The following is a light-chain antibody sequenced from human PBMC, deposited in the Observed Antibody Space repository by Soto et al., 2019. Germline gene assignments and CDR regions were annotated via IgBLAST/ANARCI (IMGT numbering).Light chain of an antibody. J-gene: IGKJ3*01. CDR3: HQYARSPLT. CDR2: LAS. V-gene: IGKV3-20*01. CDR1: QSVASSY. Sequence: EIVLTQSPGTLSLSPGERATLSCMASQSVASSYLAWYQQKPCQAPRLLIYLASIRATGIPDRFSGSGSGTDFTLTISRLEPEDFAVYYCHQYARSPLTVSPGTKVDI.